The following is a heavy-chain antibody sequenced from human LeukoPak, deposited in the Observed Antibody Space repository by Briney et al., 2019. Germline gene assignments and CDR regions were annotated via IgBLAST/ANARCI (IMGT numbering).Heavy chain of an antibody. Sequence: GGSLRLSCAASGFTFSSYWMHWVRQAPVKGLVWVSRINSDGSSTSYADSVKGRFTISRDNAKNTLYLQMNSLRAEDTAVYYCARGPRAYSSGSYYPFDYWGQGTLVTVSS. V-gene: IGHV3-74*01. CDR3: ARGPRAYSSGSYYPFDY. J-gene: IGHJ4*02. CDR1: GFTFSSYW. D-gene: IGHD3-22*01. CDR2: INSDGSST.